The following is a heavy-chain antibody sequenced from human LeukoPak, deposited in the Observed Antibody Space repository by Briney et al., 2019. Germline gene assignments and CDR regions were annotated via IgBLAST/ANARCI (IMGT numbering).Heavy chain of an antibody. CDR2: IYYDGYNR. CDR1: GFTFSIDG. D-gene: IGHD3-10*01. CDR3: ARAGGSESFDI. J-gene: IGHJ3*02. V-gene: IGHV3-33*01. Sequence: GGSLRLSCAASGFTFSIDGLHWVRQAPGKGLEWVAVIYYDGYNRYYGDSVKGRFTISRDNSKNMMYLQMDSLSPEDTAVYYCARAGGSESFDIWGPGTVVTVSS.